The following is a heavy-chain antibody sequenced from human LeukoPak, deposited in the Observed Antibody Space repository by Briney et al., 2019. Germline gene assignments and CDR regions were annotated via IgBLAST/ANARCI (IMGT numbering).Heavy chain of an antibody. CDR3: ARDQGGYESVAFDI. CDR1: GFTFSSYS. V-gene: IGHV3-21*01. D-gene: IGHD5-12*01. CDR2: ISSSSSYI. J-gene: IGHJ3*02. Sequence: KPGGSLRLSCAASGFTFSSYSMNWVRQAPGKGLEWVSSISSSSSYIYYADSVKGRFTISRDNAKNSLYLQMNSLRAEDTAVYYCARDQGGYESVAFDIWGQGTMVTVSS.